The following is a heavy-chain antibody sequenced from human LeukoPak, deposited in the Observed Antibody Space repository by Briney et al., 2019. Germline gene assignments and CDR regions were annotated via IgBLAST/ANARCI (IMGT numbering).Heavy chain of an antibody. CDR2: INPNSGAT. V-gene: IGHV1-2*02. CDR3: ARELSAVGRWGAFDM. D-gene: IGHD6-13*01. CDR1: GYTFTVYF. Sequence: ASVKVSCKASGYTFTVYFIHWIRQAPGQGLEWMGWINPNSGATSYAQKFQGRVTMTRDTSINTGNMELTGLRFDDTAAYYCARELSAVGRWGAFDMWGQGTMVTVSS. J-gene: IGHJ3*02.